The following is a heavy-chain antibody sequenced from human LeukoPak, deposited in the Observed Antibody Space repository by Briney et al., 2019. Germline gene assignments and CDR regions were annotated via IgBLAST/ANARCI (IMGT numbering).Heavy chain of an antibody. CDR2: ISGSGGST. CDR3: AKSLPNPRIAAAGSFDY. J-gene: IGHJ4*02. D-gene: IGHD6-13*01. CDR1: GFTFSSYA. Sequence: GGSLRLSCAASGFTFSSYAMSWIRQAPGKGLEWVSPISGSGGSTYYADPVKGRFTISRDNSKNTLYLQMNSLRAEDTAVYYCAKSLPNPRIAAAGSFDYWGQGTLVTVSS. V-gene: IGHV3-23*01.